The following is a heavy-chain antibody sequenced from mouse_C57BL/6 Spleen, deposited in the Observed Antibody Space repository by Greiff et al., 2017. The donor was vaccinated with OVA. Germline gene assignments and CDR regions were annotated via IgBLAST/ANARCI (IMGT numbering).Heavy chain of an antibody. CDR2: IYPRSGNT. V-gene: IGHV1-81*01. Sequence: VKLVESGAELARPGASVKLSCKASGYTFTSYGISWVKQRTGQGLEWIGEIYPRSGNTYYNEKFKGKATLTADKSSSTAYMELRSLTSEDSAVYFCARSTTGFDWGKGTLVTVAA. J-gene: IGHJ3*01. CDR1: GYTFTSYG. D-gene: IGHD1-1*01. CDR3: ARSTTGFD.